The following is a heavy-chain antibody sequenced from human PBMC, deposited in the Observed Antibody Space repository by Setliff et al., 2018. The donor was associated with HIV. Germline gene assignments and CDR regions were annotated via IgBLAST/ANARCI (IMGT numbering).Heavy chain of an antibody. J-gene: IGHJ4*02. D-gene: IGHD6-13*01. CDR2: IYTSGST. CDR3: ARLPAADGTVDY. Sequence: PSETLSLTCAVSDYSVLNDNYWGWIRQPAGKGLEWIGRIYTSGSTNYNPSLKIRVSISVDTSTNQFSLELNSVTAADTAVYYCARLPAADGTVDYWGQGTLVTVSS. V-gene: IGHV4-61*02. CDR1: DYSVLNDNY.